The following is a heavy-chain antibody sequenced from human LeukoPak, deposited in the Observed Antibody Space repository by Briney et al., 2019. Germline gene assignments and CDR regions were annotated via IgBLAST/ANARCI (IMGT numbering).Heavy chain of an antibody. J-gene: IGHJ4*02. Sequence: GGSLRLSCAASGFTFSSYGMHWVRQAPGKGLEWVAVIWYDGSNKYYADSVKGRFTISRDNSKNTLYLQMNSLRAEDTAVYYCAREGEQWLGRAFDYWGQGTLVTVSS. CDR1: GFTFSSYG. D-gene: IGHD6-19*01. V-gene: IGHV3-33*01. CDR2: IWYDGSNK. CDR3: AREGEQWLGRAFDY.